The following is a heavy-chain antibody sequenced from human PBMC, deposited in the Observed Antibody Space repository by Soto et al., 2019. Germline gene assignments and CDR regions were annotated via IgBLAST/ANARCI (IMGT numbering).Heavy chain of an antibody. J-gene: IGHJ6*02. V-gene: IGHV1-3*01. D-gene: IGHD3-3*01. CDR2: INAGNGNT. Sequence: GASVKVSWEASGYALTSCARHWVRQSHGQRLEWMGWINAGNGNTKYSQKFQGRVTITRDTSASTAYMELSSLRSEDTAVYYCARIPFGFWSGYPYYYGMDVWGQGTTGTVSS. CDR3: ARIPFGFWSGYPYYYGMDV. CDR1: GYALTSCA.